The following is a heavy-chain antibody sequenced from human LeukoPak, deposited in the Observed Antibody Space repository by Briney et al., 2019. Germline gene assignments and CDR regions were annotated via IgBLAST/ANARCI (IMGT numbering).Heavy chain of an antibody. Sequence: GGSLRLSCAASGFTFNNYAMSWVRQAPGKGLEWVSAISSSGGSTYYADSVKGRFTISRDNSKNTLYLQMNSLRAEDTAVYYCAKAGSQWLGHNWFDPWGRGALVTVSS. CDR3: AKAGSQWLGHNWFDP. J-gene: IGHJ5*02. V-gene: IGHV3-23*01. D-gene: IGHD6-19*01. CDR1: GFTFNNYA. CDR2: ISSSGGST.